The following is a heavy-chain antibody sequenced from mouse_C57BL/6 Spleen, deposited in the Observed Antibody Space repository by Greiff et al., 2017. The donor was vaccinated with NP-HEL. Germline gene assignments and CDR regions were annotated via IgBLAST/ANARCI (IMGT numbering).Heavy chain of an antibody. CDR2: INPSSGYT. CDR1: GYTFTSYW. CDR3: ARRGVRDYDDFDY. D-gene: IGHD2-4*01. Sequence: VQLQQSGAELAKPGASVKLSCKASGYTFTSYWMHWVKQRPGQGLEWIGYINPSSGYTKYNQKFKDKATLTADKSSSTAYMQLSSLTYEDSAVYYCARRGVRDYDDFDYWGQSTTLTVSS. J-gene: IGHJ2*01. V-gene: IGHV1-7*01.